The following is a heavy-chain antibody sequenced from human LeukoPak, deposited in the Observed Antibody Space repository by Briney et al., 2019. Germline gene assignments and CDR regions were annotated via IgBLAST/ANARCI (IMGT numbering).Heavy chain of an antibody. CDR1: GFTFSSYG. CDR2: IWYDGSNK. Sequence: GSLRLSCAASGFTFSSYGMHWVRQAPGKGLEWVAVIWYDGSNKYYADSVKGRFTISRDNSKNTLYLQMNSLRAEDTAVYYCAGSGWYAAFDYWGQGTLVTVSS. V-gene: IGHV3-33*01. J-gene: IGHJ4*02. CDR3: AGSGWYAAFDY. D-gene: IGHD6-19*01.